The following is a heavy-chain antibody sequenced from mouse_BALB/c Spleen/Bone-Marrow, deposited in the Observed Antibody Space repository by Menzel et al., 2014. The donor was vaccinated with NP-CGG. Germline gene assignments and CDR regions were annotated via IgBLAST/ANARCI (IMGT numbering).Heavy chain of an antibody. Sequence: VQLQQSGAELVTPGASVQISCKATGYTFSNYWIDWVKQRPGHGLEWIGALLPGSGTANYNEKFKGKATFTADTSSNTAYMQLSSLTSEDSALYYCARASVGPYYFDSWGQGSTLTGST. CDR2: LLPGSGTA. CDR1: GYTFSNYW. J-gene: IGHJ2*01. CDR3: ARASVGPYYFDS. V-gene: IGHV1-9*01. D-gene: IGHD1-1*01.